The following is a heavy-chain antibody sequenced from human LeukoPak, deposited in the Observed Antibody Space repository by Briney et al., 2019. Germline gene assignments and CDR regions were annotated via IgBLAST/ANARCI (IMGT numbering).Heavy chain of an antibody. CDR3: AGVFGSGSYSTGMDV. V-gene: IGHV4-4*02. CDR2: IYHSGST. D-gene: IGHD3-10*01. J-gene: IGHJ6*02. CDR1: GDSISSSNW. Sequence: SETLSLTCAVSGDSISSSNWWSWVRQPPGKGLEWIGEIYHSGSTNYNPSLKSRVTISVDKSKNQLSLKLSSVTAADTAVYYCAGVFGSGSYSTGMDVWGQGTTVTVSS.